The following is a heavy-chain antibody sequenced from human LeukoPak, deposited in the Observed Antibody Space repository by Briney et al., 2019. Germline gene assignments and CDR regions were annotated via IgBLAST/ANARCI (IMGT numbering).Heavy chain of an antibody. J-gene: IGHJ4*02. CDR2: ISYDGSNK. V-gene: IGHV3-30*04. CDR3: ARESEGGAIDY. Sequence: GGSLRLSCAASGFTFSSYAMHWVRQAPGKGLEWVAVISYDGSNKYYADSVKGRFTISRDNSKNTLYLQMNSLRAEDTAVYYCARESEGGAIDYWGQGTLVTVSS. D-gene: IGHD4/OR15-4a*01. CDR1: GFTFSSYA.